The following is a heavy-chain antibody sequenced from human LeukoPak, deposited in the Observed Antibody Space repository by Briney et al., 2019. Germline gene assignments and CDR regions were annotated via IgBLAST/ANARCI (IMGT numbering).Heavy chain of an antibody. CDR2: ISGSGGST. CDR3: ATTPSYYYDSSGYYYYDF. V-gene: IGHV3-23*01. D-gene: IGHD3-22*01. J-gene: IGHJ4*02. CDR1: GFTFNSYA. Sequence: PGGSLRLSCAASGFTFNSYAMSWVRQAPGKGLEWVSAISGSGGSTYYAGSVKGRFTISRDNSKNTLYLQMNSLRAEDTAVYYCATTPSYYYDSSGYYYYDFWGQGTLVTVSS.